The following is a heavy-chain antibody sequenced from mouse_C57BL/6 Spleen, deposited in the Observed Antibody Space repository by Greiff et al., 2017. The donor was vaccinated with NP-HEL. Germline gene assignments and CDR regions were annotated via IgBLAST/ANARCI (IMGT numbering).Heavy chain of an antibody. CDR1: GYTFTDYN. CDR2: INPNNGGP. CDR3: ARALYYYGSSPYAMDY. Sequence: EVQLQQSGPELVKPGASVKIPCKASGYTFTDYNMDWVKQSHGKSLEWIGDINPNNGGPIYNQKFKGKATLTVDKSSSTAYMELRSLTSEDTAVYYCARALYYYGSSPYAMDYWGQGTSVTVSS. D-gene: IGHD1-1*01. J-gene: IGHJ4*01. V-gene: IGHV1-18*01.